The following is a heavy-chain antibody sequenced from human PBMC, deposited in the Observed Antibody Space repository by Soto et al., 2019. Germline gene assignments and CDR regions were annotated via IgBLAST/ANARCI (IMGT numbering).Heavy chain of an antibody. J-gene: IGHJ4*02. CDR2: ISGSGGST. CDR3: AKNWDTTFSASSH. CDR1: GFTFSTYA. D-gene: IGHD1-26*01. V-gene: IGHV3-23*01. Sequence: EVQLLESGGGLVQPGGSLRLSCAASGFTFSTYAMSWVRQAPGKGLEWVSAISGSGGSTYYADSVKGRFTISRDKYKNTRYLQLNSLRAEDTGVYYCAKNWDTTFSASSHWGQGALVTVSS.